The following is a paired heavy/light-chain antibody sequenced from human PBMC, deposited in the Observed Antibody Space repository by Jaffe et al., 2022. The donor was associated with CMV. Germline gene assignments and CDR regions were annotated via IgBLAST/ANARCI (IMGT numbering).Light chain of an antibody. CDR1: QGISSW. Sequence: DIQMTQSPSSVSASVGDRVTITCRASQGISSWLAWYQQKPGKAPNLLIYSASSLQSGVPSRFSGSGSGTDFTLTISGLQPEDFATYYCQQASSIPITFGQGTRLEIK. V-gene: IGKV1-12*01. CDR3: QQASSIPIT. CDR2: SAS. J-gene: IGKJ5*01.
Heavy chain of an antibody. CDR2: IHYTGST. CDR1: GGSISSGGYN. D-gene: IGHD6-13*01. J-gene: IGHJ5*02. CDR3: ARYIAPAGAGDWFDP. V-gene: IGHV4-31*03. Sequence: QVQLQESGPGLVKPSQTLSLTCTVSGGSISSGGYNWNWIRHHPGKDLEWIGHIHYTGSTYYNPSLKSRVTMSVDTSKNQFSLKLSSVTAADTAVYYCARYIAPAGAGDWFDPWGQGILVTVSS.